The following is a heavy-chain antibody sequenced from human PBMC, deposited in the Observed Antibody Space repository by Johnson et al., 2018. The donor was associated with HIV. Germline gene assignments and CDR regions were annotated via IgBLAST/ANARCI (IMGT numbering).Heavy chain of an antibody. Sequence: QVQLVESGGGVVQPGRSLRLSCAASGLTFSSYGMYWVRQAPGKGLEWVELISYDGSNKKKADSVKGRFTISRDNSKNTVYLQMNSLRSDDTAVYYCARLRGAFDIWGQGTMVTVSS. D-gene: IGHD4-17*01. CDR3: ARLRGAFDI. CDR2: ISYDGSNK. CDR1: GLTFSSYG. J-gene: IGHJ3*02. V-gene: IGHV3-30*03.